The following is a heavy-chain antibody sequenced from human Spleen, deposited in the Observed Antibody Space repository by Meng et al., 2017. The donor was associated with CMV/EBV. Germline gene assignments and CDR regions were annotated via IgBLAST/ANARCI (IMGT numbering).Heavy chain of an antibody. CDR2: IKPDASEQ. V-gene: IGHV3-7*01. CDR1: GFSFSDYY. D-gene: IGHD3-3*01. Sequence: GGSLRLSCGTSGFSFSDYYMSWVRQAPGKGLEWVATIKPDASEQHYVDSVRGRFTISRDNSKNPVHLQLSSLRGEDTALYFCARGTLRSLYDPFDHWGRGTLVTVSS. CDR3: ARGTLRSLYDPFDH. J-gene: IGHJ4*02.